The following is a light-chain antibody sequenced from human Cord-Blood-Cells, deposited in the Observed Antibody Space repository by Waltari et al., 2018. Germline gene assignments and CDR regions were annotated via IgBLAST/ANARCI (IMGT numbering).Light chain of an antibody. Sequence: QSVLTPPHSVSGAPGQRVTISCTGSSSNIGAGYDVHWYQQLPGTAPKLLIYGNSNRPSGCPARCSGSKSGTSASLAITGLQAEDEADYYCQSYDSSLSGSVVFGGGTKLTVL. J-gene: IGLJ2*01. CDR2: GNS. CDR3: QSYDSSLSGSVV. CDR1: SSNIGAGYD. V-gene: IGLV1-40*01.